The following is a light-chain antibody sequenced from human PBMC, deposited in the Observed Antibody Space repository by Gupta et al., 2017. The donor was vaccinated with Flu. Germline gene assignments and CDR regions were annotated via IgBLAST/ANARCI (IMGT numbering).Light chain of an antibody. J-gene: IGKJ1*01. CDR2: DAS. V-gene: IGKV3-15*01. CDR3: QQYDNWPAWT. Sequence: EIVMTQSPATLSVSPGERATLSCRASQSVSSNLAWYQQKPGQAPRLLISDASTRATGIPARFSGSGSGTEFTLTISSLQSEDFGSYYCQQYDNWPAWTFGQGTKVEIK. CDR1: QSVSSN.